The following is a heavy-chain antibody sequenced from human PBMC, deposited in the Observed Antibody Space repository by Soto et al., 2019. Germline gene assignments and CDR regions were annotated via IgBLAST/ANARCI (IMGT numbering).Heavy chain of an antibody. J-gene: IGHJ3*02. CDR3: GKGNSKWGTGDAFDI. Sequence: GGSLRLSCAASGFTFNNYALNWVRQAPGKGLEWVSSISGTGGSTFYAGSAKGRFTISRDNSKNTLFLQMTSLRAEDTAVYYCGKGNSKWGTGDAFDIWGPGTMVTVSS. CDR1: GFTFNNYA. D-gene: IGHD7-27*01. CDR2: ISGTGGST. V-gene: IGHV3-23*01.